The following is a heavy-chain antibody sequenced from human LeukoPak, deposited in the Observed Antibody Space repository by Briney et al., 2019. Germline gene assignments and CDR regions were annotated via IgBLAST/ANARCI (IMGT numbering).Heavy chain of an antibody. CDR2: INPNSGGT. D-gene: IGHD1-26*01. J-gene: IGHJ4*02. Sequence: ASGKVSCKASGYTFTAYYMHWVRQPPGQGLEWMGWINPNSGGTRYAQKFQGRVTLTRDTSISTAYMELSRLRSDDTAVYYCARDHMGDYWGQGTLVTVSS. CDR1: GYTFTAYY. V-gene: IGHV1-2*02. CDR3: ARDHMGDY.